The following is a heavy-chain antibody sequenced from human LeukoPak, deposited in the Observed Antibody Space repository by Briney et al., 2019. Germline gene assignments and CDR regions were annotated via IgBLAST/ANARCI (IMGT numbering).Heavy chain of an antibody. Sequence: PGGSLRLSCAASGFTFSSYWMSWVRQAPGKGLEWVANIKQDGSEKYYVDSVKGRFTISRDNAKNSLYLQMNSLRAEDTAEYYCARDSIVGAYYFDYWGQGTLVTVSS. D-gene: IGHD1-26*01. CDR2: IKQDGSEK. V-gene: IGHV3-7*01. CDR1: GFTFSSYW. J-gene: IGHJ4*02. CDR3: ARDSIVGAYYFDY.